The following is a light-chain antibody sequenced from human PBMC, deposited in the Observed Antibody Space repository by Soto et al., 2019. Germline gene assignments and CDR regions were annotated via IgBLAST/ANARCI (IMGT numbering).Light chain of an antibody. J-gene: IGKJ4*01. CDR1: QGIAVY. V-gene: IGKV1-27*01. CDR2: GGS. CDR3: QRYNSAPWT. Sequence: DIQMTQSPSSLSAFVGDRVTITCRASQGIAVYLAWYQQKPGKVPKLLIYGGSSLVSGVPFRFSGSGSGTDFTLTISSLQPEDVATYYCQRYNSAPWTFGGGTKVEIK.